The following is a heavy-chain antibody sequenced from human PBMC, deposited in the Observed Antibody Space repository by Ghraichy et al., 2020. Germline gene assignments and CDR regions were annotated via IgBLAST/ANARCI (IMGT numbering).Heavy chain of an antibody. D-gene: IGHD3-3*01. CDR1: GYTFTSYG. CDR3: ARHGALRFLEWLLPTSAHFDY. J-gene: IGHJ4*02. Sequence: ASVKVSCKASGYTFTSYGISWVRQAPGQGLEWMGWISAYNGNTNYAQKLQGRVTMTTDTSTSTAYMELRSLRSDDTAVYYCARHGALRFLEWLLPTSAHFDYWGQGTLVTVSS. CDR2: ISAYNGNT. V-gene: IGHV1-18*04.